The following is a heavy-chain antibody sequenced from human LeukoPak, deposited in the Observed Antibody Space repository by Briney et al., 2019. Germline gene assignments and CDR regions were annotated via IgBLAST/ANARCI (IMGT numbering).Heavy chain of an antibody. CDR2: ISSDSGTI. CDR1: GFIFSSYA. Sequence: GGSLRLSCAASGFIFSSYAMNWVRQAPGKGLEWISYISSDSGTIYYADSMKGRFTISRDNARNSLYLQMNSLRAEDTAVYYCARDKKGIDYWGQGTLATVSS. CDR3: ARDKKGIDY. D-gene: IGHD3-10*01. J-gene: IGHJ4*02. V-gene: IGHV3-48*01.